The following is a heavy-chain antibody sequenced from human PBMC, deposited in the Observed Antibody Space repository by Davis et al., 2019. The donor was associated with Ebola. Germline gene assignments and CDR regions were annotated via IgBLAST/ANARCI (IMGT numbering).Heavy chain of an antibody. CDR1: GGSISSSNYF. V-gene: IGHV4-39*07. Sequence: MPSETLSLTCTVSGGSISSSNYFWGWIRQPPGKGPEWIGSIYYDGTTYCNPSLKSRVTISVDTSKNQFSLKLSSVTAADTAVYYCARGDFDWLRVGMDVWGQGTTVTVSS. CDR3: ARGDFDWLRVGMDV. D-gene: IGHD3-9*01. J-gene: IGHJ6*02. CDR2: IYYDGTT.